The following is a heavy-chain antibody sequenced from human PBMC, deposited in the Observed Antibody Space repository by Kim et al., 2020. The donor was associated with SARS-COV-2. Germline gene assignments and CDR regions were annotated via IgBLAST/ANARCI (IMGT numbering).Heavy chain of an antibody. CDR1: GFTFSNFW. CDR2: INSDGSST. CDR3: ARRYCSGGGCYYDY. J-gene: IGHJ4*02. V-gene: IGHV3-74*01. D-gene: IGHD2-15*01. Sequence: GGSLRLSCAASGFTFSNFWMHWVRQVPGKGLMWVSRINSDGSSTIYADPVKGRFTISRDNAKNTLYVQMNSLRAEDTALYYCARRYCSGGGCYYDYWGQGTLVTVSS.